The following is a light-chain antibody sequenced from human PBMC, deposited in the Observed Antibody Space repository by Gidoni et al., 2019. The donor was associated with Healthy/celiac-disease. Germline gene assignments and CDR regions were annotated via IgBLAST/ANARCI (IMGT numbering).Light chain of an antibody. J-gene: IGLJ1*01. CDR3: SSYTSSSTAVV. CDR2: DVS. CDR1: SSDVGGYNY. V-gene: IGLV2-14*01. Sequence: QSALTQPASVSGSPGQSITISCTGTSSDVGGYNYVSWYQQHPGKAPKRMIYDVSNRPSGVSNRFSGSKSGNTASLTISGLQAEDEADYYCSSYTSSSTAVVFGTGTKVTVL.